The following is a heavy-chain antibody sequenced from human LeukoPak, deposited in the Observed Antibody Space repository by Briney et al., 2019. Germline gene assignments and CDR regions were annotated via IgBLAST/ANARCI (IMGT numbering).Heavy chain of an antibody. CDR1: GFTFSSYA. V-gene: IGHV3-30-3*01. D-gene: IGHD3-3*01. Sequence: GGSLRLPCAASGFTFSSYAMHWVRQAPGKGLEWVAVISYDGSNKYYADSVKGRFTISRDNSKNTLYLQMNSLRSEDTAVYYCARDNSEWLLYYYYYGMDVWGQGTTVTVSS. CDR2: ISYDGSNK. J-gene: IGHJ6*02. CDR3: ARDNSEWLLYYYYYGMDV.